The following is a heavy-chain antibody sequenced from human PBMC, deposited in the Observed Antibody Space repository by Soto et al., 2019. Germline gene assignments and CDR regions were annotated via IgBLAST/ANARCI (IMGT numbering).Heavy chain of an antibody. CDR2: IIPIFGTA. CDR3: AGNYYDSSGPIRYLYYYYGMDV. Sequence: GASVKVSCKASGGTFSSYAISWVRQAPGQGLEWMGGIIPIFGTANYAQKFQGRVTITADESTSTAYMELSSLRSEDTAVYYCAGNYYDSSGPIRYLYYYYGMDVWGQGTTVTVSS. V-gene: IGHV1-69*13. J-gene: IGHJ6*02. CDR1: GGTFSSYA. D-gene: IGHD3-22*01.